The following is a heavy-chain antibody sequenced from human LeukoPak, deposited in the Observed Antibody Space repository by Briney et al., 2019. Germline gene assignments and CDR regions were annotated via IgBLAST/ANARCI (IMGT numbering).Heavy chain of an antibody. J-gene: IGHJ4*02. D-gene: IGHD5-18*01. CDR1: GGSISSGSYY. V-gene: IGHV4-61*02. Sequence: SETLSLTCTVSGGSISSGSYYWSWIRQPAGKGLEWIGRIYTSGSTNYNPSLKSRVTISVDTSKNQFSLKLSSVTAADTAVYYCARGGRNSWIQLWLTWGDYFDYWGQGTLVTVSS. CDR2: IYTSGST. CDR3: ARGGRNSWIQLWLTWGDYFDY.